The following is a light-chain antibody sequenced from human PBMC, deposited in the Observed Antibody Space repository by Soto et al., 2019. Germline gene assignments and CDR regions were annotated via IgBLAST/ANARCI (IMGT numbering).Light chain of an antibody. V-gene: IGLV2-8*01. CDR2: EVS. J-gene: IGLJ1*01. CDR1: SSDVGGYNY. CDR3: AVWDETLIEV. Sequence: QSALTQPPSASGSPGQSVTISCTGTSSDVGGYNYVSWYQQHPGKAPKLMIYEVSKRPSGVPDRFSGSKSGNTASLTVSGLQAEDEADYFCAVWDETLIEVFGTGTKVTVL.